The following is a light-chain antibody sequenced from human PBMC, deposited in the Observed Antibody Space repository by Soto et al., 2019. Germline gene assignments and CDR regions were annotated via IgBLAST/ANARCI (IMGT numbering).Light chain of an antibody. CDR1: QSVTSSS. CDR2: GAS. CDR3: QHYGSSPGLT. Sequence: IVWTQSPGTLSLSPGERATLFCRASQSVTSSSIAWHQQKPGQAPRLLIYGASSRATGIPDRLSASGSGTDFTLTISRLESEASAVYYCQHYGSSPGLTFGGGTKVAIK. V-gene: IGKV3-20*01. J-gene: IGKJ4*01.